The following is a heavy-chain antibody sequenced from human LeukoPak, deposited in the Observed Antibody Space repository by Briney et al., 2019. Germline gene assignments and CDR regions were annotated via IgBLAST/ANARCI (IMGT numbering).Heavy chain of an antibody. CDR2: INPNSGGT. D-gene: IGHD6-13*01. CDR3: ARDSHRSDSSSWQEPYNWFDP. Sequence: ASVKVSCKASGYTFTGYYMHWVRQAPGQGLEWMGWINPNSGGTNYAQKFQGRVTMTRDTSISTAYMELSRLRSDDTAVYYCARDSHRSDSSSWQEPYNWFDPWGQGTLVTVSS. J-gene: IGHJ5*02. V-gene: IGHV1-2*02. CDR1: GYTFTGYY.